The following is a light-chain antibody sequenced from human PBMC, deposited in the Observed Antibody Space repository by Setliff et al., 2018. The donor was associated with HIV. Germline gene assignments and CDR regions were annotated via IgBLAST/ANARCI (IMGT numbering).Light chain of an antibody. CDR1: SSDVGSYNL. J-gene: IGLJ1*01. V-gene: IGLV2-23*02. Sequence: QAVVTQPASVSGSPGQSITISCTGTSSDVGSYNLVSWYQQHPGKAPKLMIYEVSKRPSGFSNRISGSKSGNTASLTISGLQAEDEADYYCCSYAGSSTPYVFGTGTKVTVL. CDR3: CSYAGSSTPYV. CDR2: EVS.